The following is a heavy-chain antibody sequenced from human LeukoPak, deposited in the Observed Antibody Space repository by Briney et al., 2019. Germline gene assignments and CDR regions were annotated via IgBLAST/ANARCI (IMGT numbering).Heavy chain of an antibody. J-gene: IGHJ6*02. CDR2: ISAYNGNT. CDR3: ARDPPRIVVVVAATNYYGMDV. V-gene: IGHV1-18*01. D-gene: IGHD2-15*01. CDR1: GYTFTSYG. Sequence: ASVNVSYKASGYTFTSYGISWVRQAPGQGLEWMGWISAYNGNTNYAQKLQGRVTITTDTSTSTAYMELRSLRSDDTAVYYCARDPPRIVVVVAATNYYGMDVWGQGTTVTVSS.